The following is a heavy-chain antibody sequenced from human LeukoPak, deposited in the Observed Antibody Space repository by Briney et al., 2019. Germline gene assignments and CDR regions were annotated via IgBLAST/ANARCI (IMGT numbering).Heavy chain of an antibody. Sequence: PSETLSLTCTVSGGSISSGDYYWRWIRQPPGKGLEWIGYIYYSGSTYYNPSLKSRVTISVDTSKNQFSLKLSSVTAADTAVYYCARTREGSSSSPYFDYWGQGTLVTVSS. CDR1: GGSISSGDYY. D-gene: IGHD6-6*01. CDR3: ARTREGSSSSPYFDY. J-gene: IGHJ4*02. V-gene: IGHV4-30-4*08. CDR2: IYYSGST.